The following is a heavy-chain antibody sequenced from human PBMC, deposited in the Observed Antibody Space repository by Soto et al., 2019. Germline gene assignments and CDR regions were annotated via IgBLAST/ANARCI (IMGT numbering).Heavy chain of an antibody. D-gene: IGHD2-2*02. V-gene: IGHV3-21*01. CDR2: ISSSSSHI. CDR3: AREGINIVVVPAAIRGTSPASYYYYGMDV. CDR1: GFTFSSYS. J-gene: IGHJ6*02. Sequence: AGGSLRLSCAASGFTFSSYSMNWVRQAPGKGLEWVSSISSSSSHIYYADSVKGRFTISRDNAKNSLYLQMNSLRAEDTAVYYCAREGINIVVVPAAIRGTSPASYYYYGMDVWGQGTTVTVSS.